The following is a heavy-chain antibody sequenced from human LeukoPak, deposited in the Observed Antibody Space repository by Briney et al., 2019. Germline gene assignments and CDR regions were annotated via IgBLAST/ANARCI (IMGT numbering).Heavy chain of an antibody. J-gene: IGHJ6*03. CDR1: GFTFSSYW. Sequence: GGSLRLSCAASGFTFSSYWMHWVRQAPGKGLVWVSRINSDGSGTSYADSVKGRFTISRDNAKNSLYLQMNSLRAEDTAVYYCARVESYYYYYMDVWGKGTTVTVSS. D-gene: IGHD5-24*01. CDR2: INSDGSGT. V-gene: IGHV3-74*01. CDR3: ARVESYYYYYMDV.